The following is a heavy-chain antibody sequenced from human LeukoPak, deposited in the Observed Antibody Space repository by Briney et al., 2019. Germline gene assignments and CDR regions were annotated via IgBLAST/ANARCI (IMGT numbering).Heavy chain of an antibody. CDR2: INSDGSST. J-gene: IGHJ4*02. CDR1: GFTFRNYW. CDR3: VRESSAWELDY. Sequence: VGSLSVSRAASGFTFRNYWMHWVRQAAGKGLVWVSRINSDGSSTTYADSVKARLTISRDNAKNTLYLQMSSLRAEDTAVYYCVRESSAWELDYWGQGAMVTVSS. V-gene: IGHV3-74*01. D-gene: IGHD6-19*01.